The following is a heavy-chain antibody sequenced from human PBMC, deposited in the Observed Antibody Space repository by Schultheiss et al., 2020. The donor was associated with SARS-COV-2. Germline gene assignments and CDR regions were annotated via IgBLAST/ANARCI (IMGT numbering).Heavy chain of an antibody. J-gene: IGHJ3*02. Sequence: SETLSLTCTVSGGSISSYYWSWIRQPPGKGLEWIGYIYNSGSTNYNPSLKSRVTISVDTPKNQFSLKVTSLTAADTAMYYCARVPPYCSGGSCYSFRWAFDIWGQGTMVTVAS. CDR2: IYNSGST. CDR1: GGSISSYY. V-gene: IGHV4-59*08. CDR3: ARVPPYCSGGSCYSFRWAFDI. D-gene: IGHD2-15*01.